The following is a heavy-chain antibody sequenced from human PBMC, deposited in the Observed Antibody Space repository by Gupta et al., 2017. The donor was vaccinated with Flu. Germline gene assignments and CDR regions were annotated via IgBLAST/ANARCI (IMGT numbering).Heavy chain of an antibody. J-gene: IGHJ6*02. CDR1: GGTFSSYA. CDR3: ASMTLMVYAIEAHYYYGMDV. D-gene: IGHD2-8*01. V-gene: IGHV1-69*01. CDR2: IIPIFGTA. Sequence: QVQLVQSGAEVKKPGSSVKVSCKASGGTFSSYAISWVRQAPGQGLEWMGGIIPIFGTANYAQKFQGRVTITADESTSTAYMELSSLRSEDTAVYYCASMTLMVYAIEAHYYYGMDVWGQGTTVTVSS.